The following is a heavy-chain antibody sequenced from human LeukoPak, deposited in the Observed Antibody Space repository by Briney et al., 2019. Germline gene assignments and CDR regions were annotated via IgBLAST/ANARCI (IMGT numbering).Heavy chain of an antibody. J-gene: IGHJ4*02. CDR1: GFIFSSYA. CDR3: AKQFLDGS. V-gene: IGHV3-23*01. CDR2: INAVDTNT. D-gene: IGHD5-24*01. Sequence: GGSLRLSCAASGFIFSSYAMTWVRQAPGKGLKYVATINAVDTNTYYADSVKGRFTVSRDNSKNTLYLQLNSLRAEDTAVYYCAKQFLDGSWGQGTLVTVSS.